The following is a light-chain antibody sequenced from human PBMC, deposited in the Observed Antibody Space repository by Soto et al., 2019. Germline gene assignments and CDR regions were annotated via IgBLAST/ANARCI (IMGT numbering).Light chain of an antibody. CDR2: AAS. CDR3: QRLNTYPYT. CDR1: QGIASY. Sequence: DIQLTQSPSFLSASVGDRVTITCRASQGIASYLAWYQQKPGKAPTLLIYAASTLQSGVPSRCSGSGSGTDSTLTIRRLQPEDFATYYSQRLNTYPYTFGQGTKLEIK. V-gene: IGKV1-9*01. J-gene: IGKJ2*01.